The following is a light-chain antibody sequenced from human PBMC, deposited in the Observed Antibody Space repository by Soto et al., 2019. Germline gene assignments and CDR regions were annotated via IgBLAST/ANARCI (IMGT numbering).Light chain of an antibody. V-gene: IGKV1-39*01. CDR1: QSVFNH. J-gene: IGKJ4*01. Sequence: DVQMTQSPSSLSASVGDSVTITRRASQSVFNHLSWFQQRPGKGPKLLIYDATSLHAGVPSRFSGSGYGTDFTLTISTVQPADSAIYYCHQSSSTPLTFGGGTRVELK. CDR2: DAT. CDR3: HQSSSTPLT.